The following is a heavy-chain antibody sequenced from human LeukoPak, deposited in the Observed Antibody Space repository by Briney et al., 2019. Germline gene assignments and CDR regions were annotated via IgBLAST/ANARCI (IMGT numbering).Heavy chain of an antibody. CDR1: GYTLTELS. D-gene: IGHD3-3*01. CDR3: ARGRDRLRFLANWFDP. Sequence: ASVKVSCKVSGYTLTELSMHWVRQAPGKGLEWMGGFDPEDGETIYAQKFQGRVTMTEDTSTDTTYMELRSLRSDDTAVYYCARGRDRLRFLANWFDPWGEGTLVTVSS. CDR2: FDPEDGET. J-gene: IGHJ5*02. V-gene: IGHV1-24*01.